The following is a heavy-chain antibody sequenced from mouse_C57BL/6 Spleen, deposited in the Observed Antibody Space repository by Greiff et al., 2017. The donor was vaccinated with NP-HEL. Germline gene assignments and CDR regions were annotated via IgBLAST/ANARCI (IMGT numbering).Heavy chain of an antibody. CDR2: ISSGGSYT. CDR1: GFTFSSYG. Sequence: EVQVVESGGDLVKPGGSLKLSCAASGFTFSSYGMSWVRQTPDKRLEWVATISSGGSYTYYPDSVKGRFTISRDNAKNTLYLQMSSLKSEDTAMYYCARQGDYYGSSYEFAYWGQGTLVTVSA. CDR3: ARQGDYYGSSYEFAY. V-gene: IGHV5-6*01. J-gene: IGHJ3*01. D-gene: IGHD1-1*01.